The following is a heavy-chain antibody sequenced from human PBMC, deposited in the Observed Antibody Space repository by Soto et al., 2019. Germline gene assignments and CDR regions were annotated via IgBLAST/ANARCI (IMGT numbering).Heavy chain of an antibody. V-gene: IGHV1-3*01. J-gene: IGHJ3*02. CDR1: GYTFTSYA. Sequence: ASVKVSCKASGYTFTSYAMHWVRQAPGQRLEWMGWINAGNGNTKYSQKFQGRVTITRDTSASKAYMELSSLRSEDTAVYYCARGLTMIVVVPDAFDIWGQGTMVTVSS. CDR3: ARGLTMIVVVPDAFDI. D-gene: IGHD3-22*01. CDR2: INAGNGNT.